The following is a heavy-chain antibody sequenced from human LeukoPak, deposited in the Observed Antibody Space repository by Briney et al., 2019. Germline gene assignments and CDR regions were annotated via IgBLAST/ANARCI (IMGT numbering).Heavy chain of an antibody. CDR2: INHSGST. CDR1: GGSFSGYY. CDR3: ARDITGSFDY. D-gene: IGHD1-14*01. J-gene: IGHJ4*02. Sequence: SETLSLTCAVYGGSFSGYYWSWIRQPPGKGLEWIGEINHSGSTYYNPSLKSRVTISVDTSKNQFSLKLSSVTAADTAVYYCARDITGSFDYWGQGNLVTVSS. V-gene: IGHV4-34*01.